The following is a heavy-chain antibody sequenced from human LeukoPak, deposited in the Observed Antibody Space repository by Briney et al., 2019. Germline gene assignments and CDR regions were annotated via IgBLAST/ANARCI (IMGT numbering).Heavy chain of an antibody. CDR3: ARGTKGRDIVVVPAAIAPFFDY. CDR1: GGSFSGYY. Sequence: SETLSLTCAVYGGSFSGYYWSWIRQPPGKGLEWIGEINHSGSTNYNPSLKSRVTISVDTSKNQFSLKLSSVTAADTAVYYCARGTKGRDIVVVPAAIAPFFDYWGQGTLVTVSS. D-gene: IGHD2-2*01. J-gene: IGHJ4*02. V-gene: IGHV4-34*01. CDR2: INHSGST.